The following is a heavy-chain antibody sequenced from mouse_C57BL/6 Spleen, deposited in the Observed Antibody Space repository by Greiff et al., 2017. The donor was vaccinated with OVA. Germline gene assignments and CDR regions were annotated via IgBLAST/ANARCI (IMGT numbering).Heavy chain of an antibody. V-gene: IGHV5-16*01. CDR1: GFTFSDYY. J-gene: IGHJ2*01. CDR3: ARVFPYYFDY. Sequence: EVKLVESAGGLVQPGSSMKLSCTASGFTFSDYYMAWVRQVPEKGLEWVANINYDGSSTYYLDSLKSRFIISRDNAKNILYLQMSSLKSEDTATYYCARVFPYYFDYWGQGTTLTVSS. CDR2: INYDGSST.